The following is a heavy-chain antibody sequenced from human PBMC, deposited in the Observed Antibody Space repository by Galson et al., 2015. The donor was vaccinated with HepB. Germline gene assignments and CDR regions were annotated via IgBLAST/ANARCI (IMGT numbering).Heavy chain of an antibody. V-gene: IGHV5-10-1*01. CDR3: ARRMAVVVPAAIVGDYYYYYYMDV. Sequence: QSGAEVKKPGESPRISCKGSGYSFTSYWISWVRQMPGKGLEWMGRIDPSDSYTNYSPSFQGHVTISADKSISTAYLQWSSLKASDTAMYYCARRMAVVVPAAIVGDYYYYYYMDVWGKGTTVTVSS. D-gene: IGHD2-2*02. J-gene: IGHJ6*03. CDR1: GYSFTSYW. CDR2: IDPSDSYT.